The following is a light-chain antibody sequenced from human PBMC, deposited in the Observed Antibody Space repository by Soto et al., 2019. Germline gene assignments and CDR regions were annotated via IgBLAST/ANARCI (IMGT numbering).Light chain of an antibody. Sequence: DIQMTQSPSTLSASVGDRVTITCRASQSISSWLAWYQQKPGKAPKLLIYKASSLESGVPSRFSGSRSGADFTLTISSLQPEDFATYYCQNFRSSAISFGGGTKVDIK. CDR3: QNFRSSAIS. CDR1: QSISSW. CDR2: KAS. V-gene: IGKV1-5*03. J-gene: IGKJ4*01.